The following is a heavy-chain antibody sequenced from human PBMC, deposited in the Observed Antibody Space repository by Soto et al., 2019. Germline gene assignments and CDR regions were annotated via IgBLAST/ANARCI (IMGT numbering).Heavy chain of an antibody. J-gene: IGHJ6*02. CDR1: GYTFISYD. CDR3: ARRGNTVTHYYYYYGMDV. D-gene: IGHD4-17*01. V-gene: IGHV1-8*01. Sequence: ASVKVSCKAFGYTFISYDIKWVRQATGQGFEWMGWMAPSSGNRGYDQKFQGRGTMTRNTSRRTAYMELSSLRSEDTAMYYCARRGNTVTHYYYYYGMDVWGQGTTVTVSS. CDR2: MAPSSGNR.